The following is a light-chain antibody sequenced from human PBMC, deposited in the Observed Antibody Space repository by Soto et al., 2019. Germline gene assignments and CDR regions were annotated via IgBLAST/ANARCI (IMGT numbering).Light chain of an antibody. Sequence: SYELTQPPSVSVAPGQTARITCGGNNIGRKSVHWYQQKQGQAPVLVVYDDSDRPSGIPERFSGSNSGNTATLTISRVEAGDEADYYCQVWDSSSDHTGVFGTGTKLTVL. CDR1: NIGRKS. V-gene: IGLV3-21*02. CDR2: DDS. J-gene: IGLJ1*01. CDR3: QVWDSSSDHTGV.